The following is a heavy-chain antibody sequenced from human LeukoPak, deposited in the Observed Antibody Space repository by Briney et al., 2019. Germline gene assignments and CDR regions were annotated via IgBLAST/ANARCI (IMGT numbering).Heavy chain of an antibody. V-gene: IGHV1-69*04. CDR2: IIPIFGIA. Sequence: GSSVKVSCKASGGTFSSYAISWVRQAPGQGLEWMGRIIPIFGIANYAQKFQGRVTITADKSTSTAYMELSSLRSEDTAVYYCARNRGKAAAGTRMDPPPDNWFAPGGQGTLVTVPS. J-gene: IGHJ5*02. CDR1: GGTFSSYA. D-gene: IGHD6-13*01. CDR3: ARNRGKAAAGTRMDPPPDNWFAP.